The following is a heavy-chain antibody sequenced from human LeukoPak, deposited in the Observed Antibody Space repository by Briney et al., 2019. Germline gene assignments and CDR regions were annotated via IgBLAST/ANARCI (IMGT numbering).Heavy chain of an antibody. CDR2: TDHSGTT. D-gene: IGHD1-14*01. J-gene: IGHJ4*02. V-gene: IGHV4-34*01. Sequence: PSETLSLTCAVYGGSFSGYFWSWIRQTSGKGLEWIGETDHSGTTNYNPSLKSRVIISPDTSKSQFSLKVNSVTAADTAVYYCARAYKASPLHNAIDSWGQGTLVTVSS. CDR3: ARAYKASPLHNAIDS. CDR1: GGSFSGYF.